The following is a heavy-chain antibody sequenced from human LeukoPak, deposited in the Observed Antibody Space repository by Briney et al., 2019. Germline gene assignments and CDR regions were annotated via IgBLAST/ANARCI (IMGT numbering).Heavy chain of an antibody. CDR2: ISAYNGNT. J-gene: IGHJ5*02. CDR3: ARDLPQIGSRRGYWFDP. V-gene: IGHV1-18*01. D-gene: IGHD3-10*01. CDR1: GYTFTSYG. Sequence: ASVKVSCKASGYTFTSYGISWVRQAPGQGLEWMGRISAYNGNTNYAQKLQGRVTMTTDTSTSTAYMELRSLRSDDTAVYYCARDLPQIGSRRGYWFDPWGQGTLVTVSS.